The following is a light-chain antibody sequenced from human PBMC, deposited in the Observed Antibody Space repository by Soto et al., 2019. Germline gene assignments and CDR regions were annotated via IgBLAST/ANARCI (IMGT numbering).Light chain of an antibody. CDR3: QQYDNLPLI. J-gene: IGKJ5*01. Sequence: ITMTQSPSSLSASVGDRVPITCQATQDIRKYLNWYQQKPGKAPKLLIYDASSLETGVPSRFSGSGSGTDFTLTISSLQPEDFATYYCQQYDNLPLIFGQGTRLEIK. V-gene: IGKV1-33*01. CDR2: DAS. CDR1: QDIRKY.